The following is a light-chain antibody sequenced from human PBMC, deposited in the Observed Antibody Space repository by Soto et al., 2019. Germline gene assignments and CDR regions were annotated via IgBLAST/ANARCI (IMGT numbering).Light chain of an antibody. Sequence: EIVMTQSPATLSVSPGERATLSCRASQSVSSGLAWYQQNHGQAPRLLIYDASTSATGIPASFSGSGSGTEFTLTISSLQSEDIAVYYCQQYNNCPPPTFGQGTRVEIK. V-gene: IGKV3-15*01. CDR1: QSVSSG. CDR2: DAS. CDR3: QQYNNCPPPT. J-gene: IGKJ5*01.